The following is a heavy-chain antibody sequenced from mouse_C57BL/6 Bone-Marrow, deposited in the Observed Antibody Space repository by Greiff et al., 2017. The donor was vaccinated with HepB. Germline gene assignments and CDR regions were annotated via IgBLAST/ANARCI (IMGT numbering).Heavy chain of an antibody. CDR1: GYTFTDYY. CDR2: IYPGSGNT. D-gene: IGHD2-3*01. J-gene: IGHJ1*03. Sequence: QVQLQQSGAELVRPGASVKLSCKASGYTFTDYYINWVKQRPGQGLEWIARIYPGSGNTYYNEKFKGKATLTAEKSSSTAYMQLSSLTSEDSAVYFCARGRWLLPRYWYFDVWGTGTTVTVSS. CDR3: ARGRWLLPRYWYFDV. V-gene: IGHV1-76*01.